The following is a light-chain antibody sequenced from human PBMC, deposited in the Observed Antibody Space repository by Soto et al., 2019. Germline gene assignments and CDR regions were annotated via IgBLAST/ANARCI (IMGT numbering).Light chain of an antibody. J-gene: IGKJ1*01. CDR1: QSVSSSY. V-gene: IGKV3-20*01. CDR2: GAS. Sequence: ESVLTQSPGTLSLSPGEKATLSCRASQSVSSSYLAWYQQKPGQAPRLLIYGASSRATGIPDRFSGSGSGTDFTLTVSRLEPEDFAVYYCQQFVSSSWTFGQGTKVDI. CDR3: QQFVSSSWT.